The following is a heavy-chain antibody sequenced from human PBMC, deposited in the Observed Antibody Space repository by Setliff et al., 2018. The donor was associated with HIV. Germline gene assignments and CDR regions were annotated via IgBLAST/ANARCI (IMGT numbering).Heavy chain of an antibody. V-gene: IGHV4-61*10. Sequence: SETLSLTCTVSGGSISSGRYYWSWIRQPAGKGLEWIGEMYHSGSTNSKPSLKSRVTISVDKSKNQFSLKLSSVTAADTAVYYCARKRNGDFLIGAFDVWGQGTMVTVSS. D-gene: IGHD2-21*02. CDR2: MYHSGST. CDR3: ARKRNGDFLIGAFDV. CDR1: GGSISSGRYY. J-gene: IGHJ3*01.